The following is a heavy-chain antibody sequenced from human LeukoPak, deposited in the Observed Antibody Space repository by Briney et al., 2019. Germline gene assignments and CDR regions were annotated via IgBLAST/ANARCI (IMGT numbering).Heavy chain of an antibody. CDR2: IRYDGSNK. D-gene: IGHD2-2*01. CDR1: GFTFSSYG. Sequence: GGSLRLSCAASGFTFSSYGMHWVRQAPGKGLEWVAFIRYDGSNKYYADSVKGRFTISRDNSKNTLYLQMNSLRAEDTAVYYCAKYCSSTSCYGAGMDVWGKGTTVTISS. J-gene: IGHJ6*04. CDR3: AKYCSSTSCYGAGMDV. V-gene: IGHV3-30*02.